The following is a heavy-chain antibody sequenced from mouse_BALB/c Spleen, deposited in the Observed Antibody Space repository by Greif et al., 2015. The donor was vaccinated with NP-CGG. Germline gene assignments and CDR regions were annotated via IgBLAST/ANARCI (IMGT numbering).Heavy chain of an antibody. Sequence: EVMLVESGGGLVQPGGSLRRSCATSGFTFTDYYMSWVRQPPGKALEWLGFIRNKANGYTTEYSASVKGRVTIPRDNSHSILDLQMNTLRGEDSATYYCASDEIYYCYGFAYWRQGTLVTVSA. D-gene: IGHD2-2*01. CDR1: GFTFTDYY. CDR2: IRNKANGYTT. CDR3: ASDEIYYCYGFAY. J-gene: IGHJ3*01. V-gene: IGHV7-3*02.